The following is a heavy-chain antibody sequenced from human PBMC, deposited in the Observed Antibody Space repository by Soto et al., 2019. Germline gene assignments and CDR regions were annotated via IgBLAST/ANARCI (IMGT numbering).Heavy chain of an antibody. V-gene: IGHV3-15*01. Sequence: PGGPLRLSCSASGFTFSNAWMSWVRQAPGKGLEWVGRIKSKTDGGTTDYAAPVKGRFTISRDDSKNTLYLQMNSLKTEDTAVYYCTTDRDSSSWHYWGQGTLVTVSS. CDR3: TTDRDSSSWHY. CDR2: IKSKTDGGTT. CDR1: GFTFSNAW. D-gene: IGHD6-13*01. J-gene: IGHJ4*02.